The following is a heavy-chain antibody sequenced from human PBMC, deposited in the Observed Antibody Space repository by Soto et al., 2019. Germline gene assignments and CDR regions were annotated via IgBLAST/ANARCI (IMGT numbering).Heavy chain of an antibody. D-gene: IGHD5-12*01. CDR1: GGSVSSGSYY. V-gene: IGHV4-61*01. Sequence: SETLSLTCTVSGGSVSSGSYYWSWIRQPPGKGLEWIGYIYYSGSTNYNPSLKSRVTISVDTSKNQFSLKLSSVTAADTAFYYCARLFGYSGYDYYFDYWGQGTLVTVSS. J-gene: IGHJ4*02. CDR2: IYYSGST. CDR3: ARLFGYSGYDYYFDY.